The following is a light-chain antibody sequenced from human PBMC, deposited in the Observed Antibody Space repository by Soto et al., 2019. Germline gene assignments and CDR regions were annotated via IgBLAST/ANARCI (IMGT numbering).Light chain of an antibody. Sequence: QSALTQPASVSGSPGQSITISCTGTSSDVGSYNLVSWYQQLPGKAPKLMIYEVSKRPSGVSNRFSGSKSGSTASLTISGLQAEDEADYYCCSYADSSTSWVFGGGTKLTVL. CDR1: SSDVGSYNL. V-gene: IGLV2-23*02. J-gene: IGLJ3*02. CDR3: CSYADSSTSWV. CDR2: EVS.